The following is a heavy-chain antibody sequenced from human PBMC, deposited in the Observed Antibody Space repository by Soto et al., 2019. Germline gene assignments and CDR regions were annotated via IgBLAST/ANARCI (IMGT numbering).Heavy chain of an antibody. CDR3: ARVRCSSTSCYAGGYYYGMDV. D-gene: IGHD2-2*01. V-gene: IGHV1-69*06. CDR2: IIPIFGTA. J-gene: IGHJ6*02. Sequence: QVQLVQSGAEVKKPGSSVKVSCKASGGTFSSYAISWVRQAPGQGLEWMGGIIPIFGTANYAQKFQGRVTITADKSTSTAYMELSSLRSEYTAVYYCARVRCSSTSCYAGGYYYGMDVWGQGTTVTVSS. CDR1: GGTFSSYA.